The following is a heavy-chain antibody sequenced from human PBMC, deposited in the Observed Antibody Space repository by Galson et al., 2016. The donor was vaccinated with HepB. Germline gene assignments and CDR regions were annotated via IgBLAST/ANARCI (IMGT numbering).Heavy chain of an antibody. CDR3: ATDLAAKDCSGGSCYNY. J-gene: IGHJ4*02. CDR1: GGTFSSYA. CDR2: IIPIFGTA. V-gene: IGHV1-69*13. Sequence: SVKVSCKASGGTFSSYAISWVRQAPGQGLEWMGGIIPIFGTASYTQKFQGRVTITADESTSTAYMELSSLRPEDTAVYYCATDLAAKDCSGGSCYNYWGQGTLVTVSS. D-gene: IGHD2-15*01.